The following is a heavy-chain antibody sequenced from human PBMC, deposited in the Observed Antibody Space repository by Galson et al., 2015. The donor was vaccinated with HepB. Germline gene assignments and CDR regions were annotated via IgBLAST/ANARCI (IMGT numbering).Heavy chain of an antibody. Sequence: LRLSCAASGFTFGDYAMSWFRQAPGKGLEWVGFIRSKAYGGTTEYAASVKGRFTISRDNSKSIAYLQMNSLKTEDTAVYYCTRDVGVDTAMVTQRYFDYWGQGTLVTVSS. D-gene: IGHD5-18*01. CDR2: IRSKAYGGTT. V-gene: IGHV3-49*03. CDR1: GFTFGDYA. J-gene: IGHJ4*02. CDR3: TRDVGVDTAMVTQRYFDY.